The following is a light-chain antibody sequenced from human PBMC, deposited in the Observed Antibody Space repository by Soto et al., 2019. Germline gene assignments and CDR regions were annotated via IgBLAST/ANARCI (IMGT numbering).Light chain of an antibody. CDR1: SSNIGGTNY. J-gene: IGLJ2*01. Sequence: QSVLTQPPSASGTPGQRVFISCSGSSSNIGGTNYAYWYQQLPGAAPKLLMHSNNLRPSGVPERISGSKSRTSASLAISGLRSEDEAVYYCASWDDRLGAVIFGGGTKVTVL. CDR3: ASWDDRLGAVI. CDR2: SNN. V-gene: IGLV1-47*02.